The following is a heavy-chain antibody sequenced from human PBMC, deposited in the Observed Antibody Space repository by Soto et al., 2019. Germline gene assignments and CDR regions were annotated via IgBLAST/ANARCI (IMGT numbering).Heavy chain of an antibody. CDR1: GYTFTSYD. V-gene: IGHV1-8*01. CDR2: MNPNSGNT. CDR3: ATFRGSGSYYTNWFDP. J-gene: IGHJ5*02. D-gene: IGHD3-10*01. Sequence: ASVKVSCKASGYTFTSYDSNWVRQATGQGLEWMGWMNPNSGNTGYAQKFQGRVTMTRNTSISTAYMELSSLRSEDTAVYYCATFRGSGSYYTNWFDPWGQGTLVTVSS.